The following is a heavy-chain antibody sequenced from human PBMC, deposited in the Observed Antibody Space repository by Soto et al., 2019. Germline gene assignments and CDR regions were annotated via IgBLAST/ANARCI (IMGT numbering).Heavy chain of an antibody. Sequence: DVQLIESGGGLVQPGGSLRLSCAASGFTFTKSWMHWVRQTPGKGLEWVSRVNTDGSDTIYADSVKGRFTISRDNAKNTLYLQMNSLTAEDTAMYYCARDRSVSGPTTFHYWGQGALVTVSS. J-gene: IGHJ4*02. D-gene: IGHD6-19*01. CDR2: VNTDGSDT. V-gene: IGHV3-74*01. CDR1: GFTFTKSW. CDR3: ARDRSVSGPTTFHY.